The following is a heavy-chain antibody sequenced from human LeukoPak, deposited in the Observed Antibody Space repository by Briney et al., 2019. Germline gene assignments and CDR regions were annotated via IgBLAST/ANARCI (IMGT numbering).Heavy chain of an antibody. J-gene: IGHJ4*02. V-gene: IGHV3-33*01. CDR1: GFTFSSYG. CDR2: IWYDGSNK. Sequence: GGSLRLSCAASGFTFSSYGMHWVRQAPGKGLEWVAVIWYDGSNKYYADSVKGRFTISRDNSKNTLYLQMNSLRAEDTAVYYGAREALYSSHFDYWGQGTLVTVSS. D-gene: IGHD5-18*01. CDR3: AREALYSSHFDY.